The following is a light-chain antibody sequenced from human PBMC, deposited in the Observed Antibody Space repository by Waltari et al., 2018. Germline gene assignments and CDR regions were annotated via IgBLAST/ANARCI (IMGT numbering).Light chain of an antibody. J-gene: IGLJ2*01. V-gene: IGLV2-23*02. CDR2: EVN. Sequence: QSALTQPASVSGSPGQSITLSCPGTRSPVGSYNLVSWYQQRPGKAPRLMIYEVNKRPSGVSNRFSGSKSGNTASLTISGLQAEDEADYYCCSYAGSPTFVIFGGGSKLTVL. CDR3: CSYAGSPTFVI. CDR1: RSPVGSYNL.